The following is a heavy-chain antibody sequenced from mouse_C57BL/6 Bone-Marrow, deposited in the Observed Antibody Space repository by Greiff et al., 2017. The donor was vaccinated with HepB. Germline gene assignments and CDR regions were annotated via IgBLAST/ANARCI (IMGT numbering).Heavy chain of an antibody. CDR3: ARLGSGSGNWYFDV. CDR1: GYTFTDYY. J-gene: IGHJ1*03. CDR2: INPNNGGT. D-gene: IGHD3-2*02. V-gene: IGHV1-26*01. Sequence: EVQLQQSGPELVKPGASVKISCKASGYTFTDYYMNWVKQSHGKSLEWIGDINPNNGGTSYNQKFKGKATLTVDKSSSTAYMELRSLTSEDSAVYYCARLGSGSGNWYFDVWGTGTTVTVSS.